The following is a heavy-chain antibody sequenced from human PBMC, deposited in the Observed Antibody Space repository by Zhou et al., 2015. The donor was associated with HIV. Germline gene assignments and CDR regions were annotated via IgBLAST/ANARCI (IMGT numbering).Heavy chain of an antibody. V-gene: IGHV1-2*06. CDR2: INPNSGDT. CDR3: ATSPGYSGGGFEEYLHH. CDR1: GGTFRTFA. Sequence: QVQLVQSGAEVRTPGSSVKVSCKASGGTFRTFAITWVRQAPGQGLEWMGRINPNSGDTNFGQRFQGRVTLTRDTSISTAYMDLSRLTSDDTAVYFCATSPGYSGGGFEEYLHHWGQGTLVTVSS. D-gene: IGHD6-19*01. J-gene: IGHJ1*01.